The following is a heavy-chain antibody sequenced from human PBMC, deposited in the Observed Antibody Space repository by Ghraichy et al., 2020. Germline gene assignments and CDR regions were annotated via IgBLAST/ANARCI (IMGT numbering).Heavy chain of an antibody. Sequence: GESLRLSCAASGFTFSSNWMTWVRQAPGKGLEWVANIKQDGSEKYYVDSVKGRFTISRDNAKNSLYLQMNSLRAEDTAVYYCAREYWGPDYWGQGALVTVSS. V-gene: IGHV3-7*03. CDR1: GFTFSSNW. J-gene: IGHJ4*02. D-gene: IGHD2-15*01. CDR2: IKQDGSEK. CDR3: AREYWGPDY.